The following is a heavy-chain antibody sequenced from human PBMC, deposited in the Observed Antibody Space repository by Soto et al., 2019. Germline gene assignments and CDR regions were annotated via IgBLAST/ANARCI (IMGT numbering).Heavy chain of an antibody. V-gene: IGHV3-21*04. CDR2: ISGSGSNI. J-gene: IGHJ3*02. CDR3: AKRTRFEI. Sequence: PGGSLRLSCAASGFTFSSYSMNWVRQAPGKGLEWVSAISGSGSNIYYADSVKGRFTISRDNAKNTLYLQMNSLRAEDTAVYYCAKRTRFEIWGQGTMVTVSS. CDR1: GFTFSSYS.